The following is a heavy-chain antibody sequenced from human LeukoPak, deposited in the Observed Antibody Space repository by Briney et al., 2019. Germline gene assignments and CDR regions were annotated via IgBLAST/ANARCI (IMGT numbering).Heavy chain of an antibody. D-gene: IGHD4-17*01. J-gene: IGHJ3*02. CDR1: GFTFSSYG. CDR3: ARSRRDGDYLLNAFDI. CDR2: ISTSSIYI. Sequence: GETLRLSCAASGFTFSSYGMTWVRQAPGKGLEWVSSISTSSIYIYYADSVKGRFTISRDNARNSLYLEMNSLRAEDTAVYYCARSRRDGDYLLNAFDIWGQGTMVTVSS. V-gene: IGHV3-21*01.